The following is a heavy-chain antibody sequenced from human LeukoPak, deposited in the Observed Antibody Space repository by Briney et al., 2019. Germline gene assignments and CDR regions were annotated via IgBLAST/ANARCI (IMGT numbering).Heavy chain of an antibody. J-gene: IGHJ6*02. V-gene: IGHV3-23*01. CDR2: ITGSGGNT. D-gene: IGHD6-13*01. CDR3: AKAASSSWPSYYYGMDV. Sequence: GGSLRLSCAASGFIFSSYSMSWVRQAPGKGLEWVTVITGSGGNTYYADSVKGRFTISKDNSKNTVYLQMSSLRVDDTAVYYCAKAASSSWPSYYYGMDVWGQGTAVTVSS. CDR1: GFIFSSYS.